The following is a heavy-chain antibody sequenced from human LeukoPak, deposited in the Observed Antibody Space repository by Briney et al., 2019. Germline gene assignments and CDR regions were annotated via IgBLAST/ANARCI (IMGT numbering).Heavy chain of an antibody. J-gene: IGHJ6*03. Sequence: SETLSLTCAVYGGSFSGYYWSWIRQPPGKGLEWIGEINHSGSTNYNPSLKSRVTISVDTSKNQFSLKLSSVTAADTAVYYCARHLAVVVPAISYYYYMDVWGKGTTVTVSS. V-gene: IGHV4-34*01. CDR2: INHSGST. CDR1: GGSFSGYY. CDR3: ARHLAVVVPAISYYYYMDV. D-gene: IGHD2-2*01.